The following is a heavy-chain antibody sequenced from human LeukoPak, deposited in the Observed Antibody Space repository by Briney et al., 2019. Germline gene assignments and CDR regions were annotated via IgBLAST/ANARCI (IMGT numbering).Heavy chain of an antibody. D-gene: IGHD2-2*01. CDR1: GGTPTSGGYS. Sequence: SETLSLTCAVSGGTPTSGGYSWSWIRQSPGKAPEWIGYIYYSGSAYYNPSLKSRVDISFDTSKNQFSLRMTSVTAADSAIYFCARIRISSTSQNYFDPWGQGTLVTVSS. CDR2: IYYSGSA. J-gene: IGHJ5*02. V-gene: IGHV4-30-4*07. CDR3: ARIRISSTSQNYFDP.